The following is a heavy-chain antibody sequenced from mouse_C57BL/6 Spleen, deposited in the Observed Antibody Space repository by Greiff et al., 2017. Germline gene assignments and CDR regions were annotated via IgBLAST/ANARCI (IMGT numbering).Heavy chain of an antibody. CDR2: IDPSDSYT. CDR3: ARANYYGSDYFDY. V-gene: IGHV1-59*01. J-gene: IGHJ2*01. CDR1: GYTFTSYW. Sequence: QVQLQQPGAELVRPGTSVKLSCKASGYTFTSYWMHWVKQRPGQGLEWIGVIDPSDSYTNYTQKFKGKATLTVDTSSSTAYMQLSSLTSEDSAVYYCARANYYGSDYFDYWGQGTTLTVSS. D-gene: IGHD1-1*01.